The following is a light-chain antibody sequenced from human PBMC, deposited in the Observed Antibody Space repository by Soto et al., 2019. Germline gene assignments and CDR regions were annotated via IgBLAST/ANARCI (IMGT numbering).Light chain of an antibody. CDR3: QHYGSSPWT. CDR2: GAS. CDR1: QSVSSSY. J-gene: IGKJ1*01. Sequence: EIVLTQSPGTLSLSPGERATLSCRASQSVSSSYFAWYQQKPGQAPRLLIYGASSWATGIPDSLSGSGSGTECTLPISRLQPEDFAVYYCQHYGSSPWTFGQGTKVEIK. V-gene: IGKV3-20*01.